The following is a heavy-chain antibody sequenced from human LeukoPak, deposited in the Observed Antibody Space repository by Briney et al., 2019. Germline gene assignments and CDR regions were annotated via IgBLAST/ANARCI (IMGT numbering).Heavy chain of an antibody. J-gene: IGHJ2*01. CDR1: GFTFSSYW. V-gene: IGHV3-13*01. Sequence: GGSLRLSCAASGFTFSSYWMHWVRQATGKGLEWVSGIGTAGEIYYPGSVKGRFTISRENAKNSLYLQMNSLRAGDTAVYYCARAAYSSTWYSRYFDLWGRGTLVTVSS. CDR2: IGTAGEI. D-gene: IGHD6-13*01. CDR3: ARAAYSSTWYSRYFDL.